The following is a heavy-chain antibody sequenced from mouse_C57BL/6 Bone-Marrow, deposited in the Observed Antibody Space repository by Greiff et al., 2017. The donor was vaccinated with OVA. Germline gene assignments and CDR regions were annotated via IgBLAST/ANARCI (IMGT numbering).Heavy chain of an antibody. V-gene: IGHV1-19*01. CDR2: INPYNGGT. CDR3: ARGRVYGPYWYFDG. Sequence: EVQLQQSGPVLVKPGASVKMSCKASGYTFTDYYMNWVKQSHGKSLEWIGVINPYNGGTSYNQKFKGKATLTVDNSSSPAYMELNSLTSEDSAVYYCARGRVYGPYWYFDGWGTGTTVTVSS. J-gene: IGHJ1*03. CDR1: GYTFTDYY. D-gene: IGHD1-1*02.